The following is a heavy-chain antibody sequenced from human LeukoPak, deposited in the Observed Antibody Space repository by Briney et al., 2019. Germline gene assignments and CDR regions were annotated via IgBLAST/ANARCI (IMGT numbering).Heavy chain of an antibody. J-gene: IGHJ4*02. V-gene: IGHV1-2*02. D-gene: IGHD3-3*01. Sequence: ASVKVSCKASGYTFTGYYMHWVRQAPGQGLEWMGWINPNSGGTNYAQKFQGRVTMTRDTSISTAYMELRSLRSDDTAVYYCARGVKNYDFWSGYYLDYWGQGTLVTVSS. CDR2: INPNSGGT. CDR3: ARGVKNYDFWSGYYLDY. CDR1: GYTFTGYY.